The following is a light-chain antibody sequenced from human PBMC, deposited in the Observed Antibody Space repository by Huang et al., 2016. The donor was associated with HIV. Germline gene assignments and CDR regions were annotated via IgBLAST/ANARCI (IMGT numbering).Light chain of an antibody. CDR1: QNILSTSNNKNF. J-gene: IGKJ1*01. CDR2: WAS. Sequence: DIVLTQSPDSLAVSLGERATINCKSSQNILSTSNNKNFLAWYQLKAGPPPKRLITWASTREPGVADGFSGSGSGTDVALTVSSLQPENVAIYYGQEYDTLPGFGQETKVEI. V-gene: IGKV4-1*01. CDR3: QEYDTLPG.